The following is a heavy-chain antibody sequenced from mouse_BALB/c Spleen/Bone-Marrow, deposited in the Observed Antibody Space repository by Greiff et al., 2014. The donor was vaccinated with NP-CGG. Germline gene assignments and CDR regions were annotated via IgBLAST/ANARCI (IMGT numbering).Heavy chain of an antibody. J-gene: IGHJ2*01. CDR2: ISNGGGST. V-gene: IGHV5-12-2*01. Sequence: EVMLVESGGGLVQPGGSLKLSCAASGFTFGSYTMSWVRQTPEKRLEWVAYISNGGGSTYYPDTVKGRFTISRDNAKNTLYLQMSSLKSEDTAMYYCARHGGSRGYYFDYWGQGTTLTVSS. CDR3: ARHGGSRGYYFDY. D-gene: IGHD1-1*01. CDR1: GFTFGSYT.